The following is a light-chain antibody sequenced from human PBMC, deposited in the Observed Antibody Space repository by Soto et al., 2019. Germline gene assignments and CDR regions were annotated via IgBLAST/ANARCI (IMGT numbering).Light chain of an antibody. V-gene: IGKV3-15*01. Sequence: EIVMTQSPATLSVSPGARATLSCRASQSVSSNLAWYQQKPGQAPRLLIYGASTRATGIPARFSGSGSGTEFTLTISSLQSEDFAVYYCQQYNNWPLYTFGQGTNLEIK. CDR2: GAS. J-gene: IGKJ2*01. CDR3: QQYNNWPLYT. CDR1: QSVSSN.